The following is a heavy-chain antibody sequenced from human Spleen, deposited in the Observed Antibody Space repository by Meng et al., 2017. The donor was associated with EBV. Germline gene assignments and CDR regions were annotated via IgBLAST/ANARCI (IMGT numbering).Heavy chain of an antibody. J-gene: IGHJ4*02. D-gene: IGHD2-15*01. V-gene: IGHV2-5*02. CDR1: WFSLSTSGVC. Sequence: ITFKGAVPTPVKPTQTLTLTCTFSWFSLSTSGVCVGWFRQPPGKALEWLALIYWDDDKRYSPSLKSRLTITKDTSKNQVVLTMTNMDPVDTATYYCARGRYCSGGSCYYFDYWGQGTLGTVSS. CDR2: IYWDDDK. CDR3: ARGRYCSGGSCYYFDY.